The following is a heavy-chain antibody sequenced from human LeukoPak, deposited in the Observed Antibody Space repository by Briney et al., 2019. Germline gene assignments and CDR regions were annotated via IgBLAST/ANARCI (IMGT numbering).Heavy chain of an antibody. CDR1: GFTFSSYG. CDR3: ARDSDYWELLGDAFDA. CDR2: IWYDRSNE. J-gene: IGHJ3*01. Sequence: GRSLRLSCAAPGFTFSSYGIHWVRQAPGKGLEWVAVIWYDRSNEYYADSAKGRFTVSRDNSKNTLYLQMNSLRAEDTAMYYCARDSDYWELLGDAFDAWGQGTMVFASS. D-gene: IGHD1-26*01. V-gene: IGHV3-33*01.